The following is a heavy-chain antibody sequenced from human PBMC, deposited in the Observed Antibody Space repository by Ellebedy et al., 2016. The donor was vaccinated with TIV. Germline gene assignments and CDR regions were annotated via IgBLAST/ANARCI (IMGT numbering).Heavy chain of an antibody. D-gene: IGHD3-3*01. CDR3: VARLDKSGYTPFDY. Sequence: GESLKISXAASGFSFSNYAMSWVRQAPGKGLEWVSAISDSGTFTYYADSVKGRFTLSRDNFKDTLYVQMERLRAEDTAVYYCVARLDKSGYTPFDYWGQGTLVTVSS. CDR2: ISDSGTFT. CDR1: GFSFSNYA. V-gene: IGHV3-23*01. J-gene: IGHJ4*02.